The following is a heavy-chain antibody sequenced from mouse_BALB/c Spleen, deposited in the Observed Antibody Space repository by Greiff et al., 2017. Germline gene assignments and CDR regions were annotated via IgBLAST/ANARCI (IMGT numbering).Heavy chain of an antibody. D-gene: IGHD2-3*01. V-gene: IGHV5-6-5*01. CDR2: ISSGGST. J-gene: IGHJ2*01. Sequence: DVMLVESGGGLVKPGGSLKLSCAASGFTFSSYAMSWVRQTPEKRLEWVASISSGGSTYYPDSVKGRFTISRDNARNILYLQMSSLRSEDTAMYYCARGNDIDYWGQGTTLTVSS. CDR3: ARGNDIDY. CDR1: GFTFSSYA.